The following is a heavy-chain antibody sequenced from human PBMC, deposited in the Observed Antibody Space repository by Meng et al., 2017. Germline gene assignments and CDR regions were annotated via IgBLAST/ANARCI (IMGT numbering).Heavy chain of an antibody. CDR2: INAGNGNT. V-gene: IGHV1-3*01. Sequence: HVQVVQSGAEVKKPGASVKVSCKASGYTFTSYAMHWVRQAPGQRLEWMGWINAGNGNTKYSQKFQGRVTITRDTSASTAYMELSSLRSEDTAVYYCARVLPATIFGVVIDSWFDPWGQGTLVTVSS. CDR3: ARVLPATIFGVVIDSWFDP. D-gene: IGHD3-3*01. J-gene: IGHJ5*02. CDR1: GYTFTSYA.